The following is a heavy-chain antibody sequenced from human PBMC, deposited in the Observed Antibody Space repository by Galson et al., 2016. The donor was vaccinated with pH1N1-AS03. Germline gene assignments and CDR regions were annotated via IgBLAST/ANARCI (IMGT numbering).Heavy chain of an antibody. J-gene: IGHJ3*02. CDR1: GFIFSNHG. CDR2: ISSHGKID. V-gene: IGHV3-30*18. Sequence: SLRLSCAASGFIFSNHGMHWVRQAPGKGLEWVAVISSHGKIDYYADSVRGRFTVSRDNSNNTLYLQMDSLRAEDRAVYYCAKEGSGSVSKFAFDIWGQGTNVPVPS. CDR3: AKEGSGSVSKFAFDI. D-gene: IGHD3-10*01.